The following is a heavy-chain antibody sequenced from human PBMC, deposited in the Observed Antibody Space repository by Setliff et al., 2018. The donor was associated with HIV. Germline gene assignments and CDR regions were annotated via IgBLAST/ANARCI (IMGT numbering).Heavy chain of an antibody. Sequence: ASVKVSCKASGYSFTTHDINWVRQSPGQGLEWMGWMNPDSGNTFYAQKFKGKVTMTRDTSTNTAYMELSSLTSDDTAVYFCARGSMSMVMFILVSAFDIWGQGTLVTVSS. CDR3: ARGSMSMVMFILVSAFDI. CDR2: MNPDSGNT. D-gene: IGHD2-21*01. J-gene: IGHJ3*02. V-gene: IGHV1-8*02. CDR1: GYSFTTHD.